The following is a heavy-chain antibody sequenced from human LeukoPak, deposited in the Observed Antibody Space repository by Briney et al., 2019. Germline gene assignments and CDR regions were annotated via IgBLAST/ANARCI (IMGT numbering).Heavy chain of an antibody. CDR3: ARMEEELLYPQAFDI. V-gene: IGHV4-59*01. Sequence: SQTLSLTCTVSGGSISSYYLSWIRQPPGKGLEWIWDIYYSGSTNYNPSLKGRVTISVDTSKNQFSLKLSSVTAADTAVYYCARMEEELLYPQAFDIWGQGTRVTVSS. D-gene: IGHD3-10*01. CDR2: IYYSGST. J-gene: IGHJ3*02. CDR1: GGSISSYY.